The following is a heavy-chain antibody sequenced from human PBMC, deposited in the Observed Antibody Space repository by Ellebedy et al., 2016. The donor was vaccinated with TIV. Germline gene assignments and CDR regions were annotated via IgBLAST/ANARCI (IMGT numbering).Heavy chain of an antibody. V-gene: IGHV3-74*01. CDR3: ARDRGDYSISGP. CDR1: GFTFGRYW. Sequence: GESLKISXAASGFTFGRYWMHWVHQAPGNKLVWVSRIKSDGSSTTYADSVKGRFTTSRDNARNTLYLQMNRLRGEDTAVYFCARDRGDYSISGPWGQGTLVTISS. CDR2: IKSDGSST. J-gene: IGHJ5*02. D-gene: IGHD4-11*01.